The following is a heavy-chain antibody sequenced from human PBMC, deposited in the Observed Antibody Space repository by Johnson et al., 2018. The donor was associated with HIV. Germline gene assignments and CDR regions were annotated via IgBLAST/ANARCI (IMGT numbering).Heavy chain of an antibody. D-gene: IGHD4-17*01. Sequence: QVQLVESGGGLVQPGGSLRLSCAASGFTFSIYDIQWVRQAPGKGLEWVAYIRSDGSDKKYVDSVKGRFTISRDNAKNSLYLQLNSLRADDTAVYFCARDRFGDSDAFDIWGQGTMVTVSS. CDR3: ARDRFGDSDAFDI. J-gene: IGHJ3*02. CDR2: IRSDGSDK. V-gene: IGHV3-30*02. CDR1: GFTFSIYD.